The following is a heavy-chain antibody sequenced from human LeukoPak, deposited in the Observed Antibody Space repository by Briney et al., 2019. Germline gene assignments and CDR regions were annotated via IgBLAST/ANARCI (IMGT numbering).Heavy chain of an antibody. Sequence: SETLSLTCTVSGGSISSYYWSWIRQPPGKGLEWIGYIYYSGSTNYNPCLKSRVTISVDTSKNQFSLKLSSVTATDTAVYYCARNRETRRTIFGVVIPYEFDAFDIWGQGTMVTVSS. J-gene: IGHJ3*02. CDR1: GGSISSYY. CDR3: ARNRETRRTIFGVVIPYEFDAFDI. CDR2: IYYSGST. V-gene: IGHV4-59*01. D-gene: IGHD3-3*01.